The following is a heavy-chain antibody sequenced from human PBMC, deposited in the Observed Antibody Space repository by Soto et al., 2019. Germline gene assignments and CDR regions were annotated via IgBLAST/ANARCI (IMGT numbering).Heavy chain of an antibody. CDR2: IYYSGYT. V-gene: IGHV4-59*01. J-gene: IGHJ6*02. CDR3: AREGDGVDV. CDR1: GGSIGSYY. Sequence: PSETLSLTCTVSGGSIGSYYWSWIRQPPGKGLEWIGYIYYSGYTVYNPSLKSRVSISLDTSKNQFSLKLSYVTAADTAVYYCAREGDGVDVWGQGTTVTVSS.